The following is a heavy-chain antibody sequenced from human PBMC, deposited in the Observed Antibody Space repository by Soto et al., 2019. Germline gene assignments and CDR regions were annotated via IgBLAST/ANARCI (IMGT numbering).Heavy chain of an antibody. Sequence: QVQLVQSGAEVKTPGSSVKVSCKASGGTFSSYTISWVRQAPGQGLEWMGRIIPMVGIANYAQKIQGRVTITAAKSTSSAYKELSILRSEDTVVYYWARENPYSGYDTADGRFDYWGQGTLVTVSS. J-gene: IGHJ4*02. D-gene: IGHD5-12*01. CDR3: ARENPYSGYDTADGRFDY. V-gene: IGHV1-69*08. CDR2: IIPMVGIA. CDR1: GGTFSSYT.